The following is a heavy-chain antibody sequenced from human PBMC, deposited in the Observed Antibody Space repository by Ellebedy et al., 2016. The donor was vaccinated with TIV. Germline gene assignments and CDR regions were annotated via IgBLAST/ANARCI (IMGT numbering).Heavy chain of an antibody. CDR3: VGFGVFNL. CDR2: IWFDGSKK. J-gene: IGHJ5*02. V-gene: IGHV3-33*03. D-gene: IGHD3-3*01. Sequence: GESLKISCAASGFTFSSYGIHWVRQAPGKGLEWVAVIWFDGSKKCYADSVKGRFTISRENAKNALFLQMDGLRVDDSAVYYCVGFGVFNLWGQGAPVTVSS. CDR1: GFTFSSYG.